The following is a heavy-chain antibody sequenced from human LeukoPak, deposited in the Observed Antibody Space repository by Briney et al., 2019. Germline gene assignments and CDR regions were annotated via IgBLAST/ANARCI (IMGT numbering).Heavy chain of an antibody. Sequence: SQTLSLTCAISGDSVSGSPAVWSWIRQSPSRGLEWLGRAYYRSKWYIDYAVSVSGRITITPDTSKNQFSLQLNSVTPEDTAVYYCARGAVRGNTNFDYWGQGTLVTVSS. V-gene: IGHV6-1*01. D-gene: IGHD3-10*01. CDR2: AYYRSKWYI. CDR3: ARGAVRGNTNFDY. CDR1: GDSVSGSPAV. J-gene: IGHJ4*02.